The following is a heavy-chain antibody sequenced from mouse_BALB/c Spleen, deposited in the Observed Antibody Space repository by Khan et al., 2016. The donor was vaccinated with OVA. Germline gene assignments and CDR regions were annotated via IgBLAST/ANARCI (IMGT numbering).Heavy chain of an antibody. D-gene: IGHD3-1*01. V-gene: IGHV3-6*01. J-gene: IGHJ3*01. Sequence: EVQLQESGPGLVKPSQSLSLTCSVTGYSITSGYFWNWIRQFPGNKLEWMGYIRYDGDSNYNPSLKNRISITRDTSKNQFFLKLNSVTPEDTATFYCARGGSSGPAWFAYWDQGTLVTVS. CDR1: GYSITSGYF. CDR3: ARGGSSGPAWFAY. CDR2: IRYDGDS.